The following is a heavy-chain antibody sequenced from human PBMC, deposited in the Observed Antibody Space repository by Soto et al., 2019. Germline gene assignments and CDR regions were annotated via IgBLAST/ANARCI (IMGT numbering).Heavy chain of an antibody. J-gene: IGHJ4*02. D-gene: IGHD3-22*01. V-gene: IGHV2-5*01. Sequence: QITLKESGPTLVKPTQTLTLTCTFSGFSLSTSGVGVGWIRQSPGKALEWLALIYWNDDKRYKPSLKSRLTITKDPSKNQVVLTMTDMDPVDTASYCCAHRRISMKFGYWGQGSLVTVCS. CDR3: AHRRISMKFGY. CDR2: IYWNDDK. CDR1: GFSLSTSGVG.